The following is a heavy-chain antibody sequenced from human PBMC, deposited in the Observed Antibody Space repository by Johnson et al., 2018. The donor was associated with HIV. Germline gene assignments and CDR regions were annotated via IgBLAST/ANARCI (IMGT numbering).Heavy chain of an antibody. CDR2: IYTGSDST. D-gene: IGHD3-16*01. V-gene: IGHV3-66*01. Sequence: VQLVGSGGGLVQPGGSLRLSCAVSGYSVTGYNMNWVRQAPVKGLEWVSVIYTGSDSTSYTDSVKDRFTISRDSSQNAVYLQMHSLGAEDTAVYYCARDQDWGYYDTTAFDIWGQGTMVTVSS. J-gene: IGHJ3*02. CDR3: ARDQDWGYYDTTAFDI. CDR1: GYSVTGYN.